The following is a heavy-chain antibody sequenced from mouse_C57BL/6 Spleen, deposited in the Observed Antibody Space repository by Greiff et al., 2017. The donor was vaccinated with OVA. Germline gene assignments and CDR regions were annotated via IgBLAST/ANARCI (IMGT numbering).Heavy chain of an antibody. D-gene: IGHD2-1*01. CDR1: GFTFSNYW. J-gene: IGHJ3*01. CDR3: TGEDMVTTSWFAY. CDR2: IRLKSDNYAT. Sequence: EVKVEESGGGLVQPGGSMKLSCVASGFTFSNYWMNWVRQSPEKGLEWVAQIRLKSDNYATHYAESVKGRFTISRDDSKSSVYLQMNNLRAEDTGIYYCTGEDMVTTSWFAYWGQGTLVTVSA. V-gene: IGHV6-3*01.